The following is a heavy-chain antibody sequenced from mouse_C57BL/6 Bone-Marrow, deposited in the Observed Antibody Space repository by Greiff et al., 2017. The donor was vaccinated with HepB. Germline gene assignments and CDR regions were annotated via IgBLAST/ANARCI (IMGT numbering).Heavy chain of an antibody. CDR3: ARKGTGRAY. D-gene: IGHD4-1*01. CDR2: ISYDGSN. Sequence: EVKLQESGPGLVKPSPSLSLTCSVTGYSITSGYYWNWIRQFPGNKLEWMGYISYDGSNNYNPSLKNRISITRDTSKNQFFLKLNSVTTEDTATYYCARKGTGRAYWGQGTRVTVSA. J-gene: IGHJ3*01. V-gene: IGHV3-6*01. CDR1: GYSITSGYY.